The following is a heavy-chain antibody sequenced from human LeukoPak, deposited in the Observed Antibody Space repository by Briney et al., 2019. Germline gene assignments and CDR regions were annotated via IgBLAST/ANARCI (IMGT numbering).Heavy chain of an antibody. J-gene: IGHJ4*02. CDR3: ARTLRXXXXXYYFDY. CDR1: GYSFTSYW. Sequence: GESLKISCKGSGYSFTSYWIGWVRQMPGKGLEWMGIIYPGDSDTRYSPSFQGQVTISADKSISTAYLQWSSLKASDTAMYYCARTLRXXXXXYYFDYWGQGTLVTVSS. CDR2: IYPGDSDT. V-gene: IGHV5-51*01.